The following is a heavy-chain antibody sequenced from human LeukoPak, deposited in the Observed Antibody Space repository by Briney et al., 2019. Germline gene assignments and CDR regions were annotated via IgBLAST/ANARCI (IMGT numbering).Heavy chain of an antibody. V-gene: IGHV3-30-3*01. J-gene: IGHJ3*02. CDR3: ARSGGSYYEVPNDAFDI. CDR2: ISYDGSNK. Sequence: PGGSLRLSCAASGFTFSSYAMHWVRQAPGKGLEWVAVISYDGSNKYYADSVKGRFTISRDNSKNTLYLQMNSLRAEDTAVYYCARSGGSYYEVPNDAFDIWGQGIMVTVSS. D-gene: IGHD1-26*01. CDR1: GFTFSSYA.